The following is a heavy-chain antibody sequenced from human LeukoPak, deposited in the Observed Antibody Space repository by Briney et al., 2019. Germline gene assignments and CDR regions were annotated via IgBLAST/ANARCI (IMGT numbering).Heavy chain of an antibody. J-gene: IGHJ4*02. D-gene: IGHD3-22*01. Sequence: ASVKVSCKASGYTFISYYMHWVRQAPGQGLEWMRWINPNSGGTHYAQKFQGRVTMTRDSSISTAYMVLSRLRSDDTAVYYCARDERYDSSGYPFDYWGQGTLVTVSS. CDR3: ARDERYDSSGYPFDY. CDR2: INPNSGGT. CDR1: GYTFISYY. V-gene: IGHV1-2*02.